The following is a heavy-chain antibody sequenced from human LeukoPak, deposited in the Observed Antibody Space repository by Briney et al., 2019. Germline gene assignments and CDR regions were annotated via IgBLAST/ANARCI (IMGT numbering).Heavy chain of an antibody. Sequence: PSETLSLTCTVSGGSIISDDFYWGWIRQPPGKGLEWNGSIFYSGNTYYNSSLKSRVTISVDKSKNQFSLILTSVTAADTAAYYCARDCCGYRSWFAPWSQGTLVTVSS. CDR1: GGSIISDDFY. CDR2: IFYSGNT. D-gene: IGHD6-25*01. CDR3: ARDCCGYRSWFAP. J-gene: IGHJ5*02. V-gene: IGHV4-39*07.